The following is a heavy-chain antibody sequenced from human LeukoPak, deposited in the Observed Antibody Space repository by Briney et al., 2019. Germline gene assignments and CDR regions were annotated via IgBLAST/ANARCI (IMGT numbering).Heavy chain of an antibody. D-gene: IGHD3-10*01. CDR2: IYSGGSS. J-gene: IGHJ4*02. CDR3: ARDEETSRAPHY. Sequence: PGGSLRLSCAASGFTFSSYAMSWVRQAPGKGLEWVSVIYSGGSSYYADSVKGRFTISRDNSKNTLYLQMNSLRAEDTAVYYCARDEETSRAPHYWGQGTLVTVSS. V-gene: IGHV3-53*01. CDR1: GFTFSSYA.